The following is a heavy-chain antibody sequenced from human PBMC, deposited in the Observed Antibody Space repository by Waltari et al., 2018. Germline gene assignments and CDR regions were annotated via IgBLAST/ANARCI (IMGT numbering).Heavy chain of an antibody. V-gene: IGHV4-4*07. J-gene: IGHJ6*02. CDR3: AKIMTTGADGMDV. CDR1: GGSISSYY. CDR2: IYTSGST. D-gene: IGHD4-4*01. Sequence: QVQLQESGPGLVKPSETLSLTCTVSGGSISSYYWSWIRQPAGKGLEWIGRIYTSGSTNYNPSLKSRVTISVDTSKNQFSLKLSSVTAADTAVYYCAKIMTTGADGMDVWGQGTTVTVSS.